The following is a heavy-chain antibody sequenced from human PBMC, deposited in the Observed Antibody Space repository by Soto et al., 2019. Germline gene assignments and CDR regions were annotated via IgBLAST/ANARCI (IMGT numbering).Heavy chain of an antibody. D-gene: IGHD6-6*01. CDR3: ARRARPGFYYMAA. CDR1: GFTLSGYA. Sequence: EVQLAESGGGLAQPGGSLRLSCAASGFTLSGYAMDWVRQAPGKGLEYVSGISSNGVGTYYANSVQGRFTISRDNSKNTVYLQMGSLRPEDMAVYYCARRARPGFYYMAAWGKGTTVTVSS. V-gene: IGHV3-64*01. J-gene: IGHJ6*03. CDR2: ISSNGVGT.